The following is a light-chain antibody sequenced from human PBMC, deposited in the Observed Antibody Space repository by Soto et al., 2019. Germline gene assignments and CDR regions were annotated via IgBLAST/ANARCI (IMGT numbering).Light chain of an antibody. CDR3: QQYNKWFSIT. Sequence: EVVMTQSPATLSVSPGERAILSCRASQSISSKLGWYQQKPGQAPRLLIYGASTRATGIPARFSGSGSGTEFTLTISSLQFEDYAVYYCQQYNKWFSITFGQGTRLETK. V-gene: IGKV3-15*01. J-gene: IGKJ5*01. CDR1: QSISSK. CDR2: GAS.